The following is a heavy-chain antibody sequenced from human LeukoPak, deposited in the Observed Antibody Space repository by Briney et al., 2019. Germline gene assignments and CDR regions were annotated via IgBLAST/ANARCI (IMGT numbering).Heavy chain of an antibody. J-gene: IGHJ3*02. V-gene: IGHV1-18*01. CDR3: AREYSSSWFLAFDI. Sequence: KLQGRVTMTTDTSTSTAYMEPRSLRSDDTAVYYCAREYSSSWFLAFDIWGQGTMVTVSS. D-gene: IGHD6-13*01.